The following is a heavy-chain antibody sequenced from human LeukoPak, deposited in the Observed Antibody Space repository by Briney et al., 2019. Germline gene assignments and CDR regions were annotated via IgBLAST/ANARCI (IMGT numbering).Heavy chain of an antibody. Sequence: GGSLRLSCAASGFTFSDYNMNWVRQSPEKGLEWVSSITSGTTYIYYADSVRGRFTLSRDNAKNSLYLQMNSLRAEDTAVYYCARANFGVVTYYFDYWGQGTLVTVSS. CDR2: ITSGTTYI. D-gene: IGHD3-3*01. CDR1: GFTFSDYN. CDR3: ARANFGVVTYYFDY. J-gene: IGHJ4*02. V-gene: IGHV3-21*01.